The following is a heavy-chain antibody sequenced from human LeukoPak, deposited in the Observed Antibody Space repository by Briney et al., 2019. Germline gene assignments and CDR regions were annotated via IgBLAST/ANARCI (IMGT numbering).Heavy chain of an antibody. CDR2: INPNSGGT. V-gene: IGHV1-2*02. CDR3: AREGGSYRNWFDP. D-gene: IGHD1-26*01. Sequence: ASVRVSCKASGYTFTSYAMHWVRQAPGQGLEWMGWINPNSGGTNYAQKFQGRVTMTRDTSISTAYMELSSLRSEDTAVYYCAREGGSYRNWFDPWGQGTLVTVSS. J-gene: IGHJ5*02. CDR1: GYTFTSYA.